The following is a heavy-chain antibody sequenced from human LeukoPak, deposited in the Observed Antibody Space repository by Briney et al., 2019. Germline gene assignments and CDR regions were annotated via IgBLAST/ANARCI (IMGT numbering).Heavy chain of an antibody. CDR3: ARDKWEPRYAFDI. CDR1: GGSISSDY. Sequence: SETLSLTCTVSGGSISSDYWSWIRQSPGKGLEWIANIYYSGSTNYNPSLKSRVTISIDTSKNQFSLKLSSVTAADTAVYYCARDKWEPRYAFDIWGQGTMVTVSS. V-gene: IGHV4-59*12. J-gene: IGHJ3*02. CDR2: IYYSGST. D-gene: IGHD1-26*01.